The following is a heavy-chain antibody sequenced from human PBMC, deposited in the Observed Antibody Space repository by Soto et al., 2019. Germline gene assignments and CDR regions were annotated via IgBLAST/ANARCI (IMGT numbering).Heavy chain of an antibody. D-gene: IGHD3-10*01. CDR1: GFTVGNNY. Sequence: EVQLVESGGGLIQPGGSLKLSCAASGFTVGNNYMSWVRQAPGKGLEWVSLIYSTGTTKYADSVKGRFTVSRDKAKNTLYLQMNSLRAEDTAVYYCAKDGSGSGSHYNSFGYWGQGTLVTVSS. V-gene: IGHV3-53*01. J-gene: IGHJ4*02. CDR3: AKDGSGSGSHYNSFGY. CDR2: IYSTGTT.